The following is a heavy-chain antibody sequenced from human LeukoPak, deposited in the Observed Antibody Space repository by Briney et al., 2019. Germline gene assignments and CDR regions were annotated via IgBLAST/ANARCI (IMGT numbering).Heavy chain of an antibody. CDR1: GGSVKSYY. V-gene: IGHV4-4*07. CDR2: INAVGSS. D-gene: IGHD3-3*01. J-gene: IGHJ4*02. CDR3: AREVIRDFWSGYYTHFDK. Sequence: SETLSLTCSVSGGSVKSYYWSWLRQSAGKGLEWIGRINAVGSSDFNPFLRRRVSMSVDTSKNQVSLNVTSVTAADTAVYHCAREVIRDFWSGYYTHFDKWGPGTLVTVSS.